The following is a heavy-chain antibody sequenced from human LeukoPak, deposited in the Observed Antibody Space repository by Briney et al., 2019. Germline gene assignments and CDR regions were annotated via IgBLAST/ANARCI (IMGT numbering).Heavy chain of an antibody. CDR1: GITVSTNY. Sequence: GGSLRLSCAASGITVSTNYMNWVRQAPGKGLEWVSVIYSSDKTNYADSVQGRFTISRDTSKNTVYLQMNSLRGEDTAVYYCARFGYYGSGFDAFDIWGQGTMVTVSS. CDR3: ARFGYYGSGFDAFDI. D-gene: IGHD3-10*01. J-gene: IGHJ3*02. CDR2: IYSSDKT. V-gene: IGHV3-53*01.